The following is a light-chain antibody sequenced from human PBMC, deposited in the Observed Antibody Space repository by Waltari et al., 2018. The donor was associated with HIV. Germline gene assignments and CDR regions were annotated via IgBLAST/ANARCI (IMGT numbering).Light chain of an antibody. CDR3: QQYSNSIPLT. CDR1: QTVPNNF. CDR2: GAS. V-gene: IGKV3-20*01. Sequence: EFVLTQSPGTLSLSPREIASLPCRASQTVPNNFLAWYQQKPGQTPRLLIYGASTRAANIPGRFTGSGSATDFTLTIARLEPEDFAIYYCQQYSNSIPLTFGGGTKVE. J-gene: IGKJ4*01.